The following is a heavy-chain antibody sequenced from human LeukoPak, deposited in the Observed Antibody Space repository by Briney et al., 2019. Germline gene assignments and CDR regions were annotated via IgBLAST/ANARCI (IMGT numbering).Heavy chain of an antibody. J-gene: IGHJ5*02. CDR2: ISYGGSNK. D-gene: IGHD2-15*01. V-gene: IGHV3-30*18. CDR1: GFTFSNYG. CDR3: AKDVSGVVVAATVTVESWFDP. Sequence: GRSLRLSCAASGFTFSNYGMHWVRQAPGKGLEWVAVISYGGSNKYYADSVKGRFTISRDNSKNTLYLQMNSLRAEVTAVYYCAKDVSGVVVAATVTVESWFDPWGQGTLVTVSS.